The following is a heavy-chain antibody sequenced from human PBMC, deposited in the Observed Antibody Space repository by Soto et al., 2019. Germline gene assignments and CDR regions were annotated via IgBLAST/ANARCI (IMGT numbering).Heavy chain of an antibody. D-gene: IGHD4-17*01. J-gene: IGHJ4*02. CDR1: GGSFSGSY. CDR3: SRRDPVTTYHY. Sequence: QVQLQQWGAGLLKPSETLSLTCAVYGGSFSGSYWSWIRQPPGKGLEWIGEINHSGSTNYNPSLTSRVTISVDTSKNHVSLKLSSVTAADTAVYYFSRRDPVTTYHYWGQGTLVTVSS. CDR2: INHSGST. V-gene: IGHV4-34*01.